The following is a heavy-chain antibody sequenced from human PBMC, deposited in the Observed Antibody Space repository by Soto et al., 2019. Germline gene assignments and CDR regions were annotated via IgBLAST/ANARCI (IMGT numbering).Heavy chain of an antibody. Sequence: QVQLQESGPGLVKPSGTLSLTCAVSGVSIDSHDWWTWVRQPPGKGLEWIGESHQSGNTNYNSSLERRVTISLDKSRNHFSLQLDSVTVADTAVYYCATRDTGRVYWGQGTLVTVSS. CDR1: GVSIDSHDW. D-gene: IGHD5-18*01. J-gene: IGHJ4*02. CDR3: ATRDTGRVY. V-gene: IGHV4-4*02. CDR2: SHQSGNT.